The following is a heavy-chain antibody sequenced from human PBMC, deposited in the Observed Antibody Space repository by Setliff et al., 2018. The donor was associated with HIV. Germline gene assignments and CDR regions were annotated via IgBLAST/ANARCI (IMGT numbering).Heavy chain of an antibody. Sequence: PSETLSLTCTVSGGSISSHYWSWIRQPPGKGLEWIGHIYTSGSTNYNPSLKSRVTMSVGTSKNQFSLKLTSVTAAGTAVYYCARQPVDTASFDPWGQGTLVTVSS. CDR1: GGSISSHY. D-gene: IGHD5-18*01. J-gene: IGHJ5*02. CDR2: IYTSGST. CDR3: ARQPVDTASFDP. V-gene: IGHV4-59*08.